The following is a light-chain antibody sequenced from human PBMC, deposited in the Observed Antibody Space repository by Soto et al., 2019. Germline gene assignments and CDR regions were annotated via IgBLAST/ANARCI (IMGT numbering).Light chain of an antibody. J-gene: IGKJ4*01. CDR2: DAS. V-gene: IGKV3-11*01. CDR3: QQRGNWPS. Sequence: EIALTKSPATLSLSPGERATLSCTASQSISSYLAWYQQKPGQAPRLHIYDASNRATGIPARFSGSGSGTDFAITIASLEPEDFAVYYCQQRGNWPSFGGGTKVEIK. CDR1: QSISSY.